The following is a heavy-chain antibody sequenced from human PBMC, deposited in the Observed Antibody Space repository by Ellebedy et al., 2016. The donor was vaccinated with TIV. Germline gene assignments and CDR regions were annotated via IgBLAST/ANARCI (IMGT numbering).Heavy chain of an antibody. Sequence: GESLKISCKASRYTFTNYWIGWVRQMPGKGLEWMGLIYPGDSDTRYGPSFQGQVTISADKSINTAYLEWTSLKASDTAIYYCARGDRGSGWYWDKWGQGTLVTVSS. D-gene: IGHD6-19*01. CDR3: ARGDRGSGWYWDK. CDR1: RYTFTNYW. CDR2: IYPGDSDT. J-gene: IGHJ4*02. V-gene: IGHV5-51*01.